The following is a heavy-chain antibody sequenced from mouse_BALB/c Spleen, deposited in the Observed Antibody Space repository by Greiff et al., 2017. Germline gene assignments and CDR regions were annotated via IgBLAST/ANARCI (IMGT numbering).Heavy chain of an antibody. V-gene: IGHV14-3*02. CDR3: VPIHYYGLYAMDY. J-gene: IGHJ4*01. CDR2: IDPANGNT. CDR1: GFNIKDTY. Sequence: EVQLQQSGAELVKPGASVKLSCTASGFNIKDTYMHWVKQRPEQGLEWIGRIDPANGNTKYDPKFQGKATITADTSSNTAYLQLSSLTSEDTAVYYCVPIHYYGLYAMDYWGQGTSVTVSS. D-gene: IGHD1-2*01.